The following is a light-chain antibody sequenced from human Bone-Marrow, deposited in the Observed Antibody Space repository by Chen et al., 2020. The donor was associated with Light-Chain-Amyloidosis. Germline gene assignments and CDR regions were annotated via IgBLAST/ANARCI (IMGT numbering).Light chain of an antibody. CDR3: SSYAGDNNYVV. J-gene: IGLJ2*01. V-gene: IGLV2-8*01. CDR1: SGDVGRYNY. Sequence: QSALTQHPSASGSPGQSVTISCTGTSGDVGRYNYVSWYQQNPGKAPKLLIYEVTKRPSGVPARCSGSKSGNTASLTVSGLQADYEADYFCSSYAGDNNYVVFGGGTKLTVL. CDR2: EVT.